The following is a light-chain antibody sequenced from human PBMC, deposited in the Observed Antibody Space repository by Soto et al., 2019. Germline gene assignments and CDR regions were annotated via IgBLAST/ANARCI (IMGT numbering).Light chain of an antibody. J-gene: IGKJ1*01. Sequence: DIQMTQSPSRLSASVGDRVTITCRASQSIAYWLAWYQQKPGKAPILLIYAASTLETGVPSRFSGSGYGTEFTLTIASLQPDDSATYYCQQYNSFSKTFGRGTKVDIK. CDR2: AAS. CDR1: QSIAYW. V-gene: IGKV1-5*01. CDR3: QQYNSFSKT.